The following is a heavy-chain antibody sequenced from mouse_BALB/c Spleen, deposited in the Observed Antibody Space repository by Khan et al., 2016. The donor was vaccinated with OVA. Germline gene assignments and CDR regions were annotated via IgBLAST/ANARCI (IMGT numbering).Heavy chain of an antibody. CDR3: TRDGNYAHWYFDV. D-gene: IGHD2-1*01. Sequence: EVELVESGGGLVKPGGSLKLSCAASGFSFSSYTMSWVRQTPETRLEWVATISSGSSYTYYPDSVKGRFTISSDNAKNTLYLQMSSLKSEDTAMYYCTRDGNYAHWYFDVWGAGTTVTVSS. CDR1: GFSFSSYT. J-gene: IGHJ1*01. CDR2: ISSGSSYT. V-gene: IGHV5-6-4*01.